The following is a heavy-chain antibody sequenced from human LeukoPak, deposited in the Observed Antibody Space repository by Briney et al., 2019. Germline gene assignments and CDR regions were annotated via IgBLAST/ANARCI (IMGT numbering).Heavy chain of an antibody. CDR1: GFTFSNYG. V-gene: IGHV3-23*01. Sequence: GGSLRLSCAASGFTFSNYGMGWVRQTPGKGLEWLSSVSGSGANTYYADSVKGRFTISRDNSRDRIYLQMNSLRTDDTAVYYCARLQPLVIPAAKLGFDYWGQGILVTVSS. D-gene: IGHD2-2*01. CDR2: VSGSGANT. J-gene: IGHJ4*02. CDR3: ARLQPLVIPAAKLGFDY.